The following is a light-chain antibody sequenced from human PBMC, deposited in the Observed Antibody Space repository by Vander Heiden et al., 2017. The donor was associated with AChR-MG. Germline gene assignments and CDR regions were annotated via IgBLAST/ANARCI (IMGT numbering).Light chain of an antibody. J-gene: IGLJ7*01. Sequence: SYVLTQPPSVSVAPGQTARITCGGSNIGRKSVHWYQQKPGQAPLLVVYDDSGRPSGIPERFSGSNSGNTATLTISRVEAGDEADYYCQVWESSSYHAVFGGGTQLTVL. CDR1: NIGRKS. CDR2: DDS. V-gene: IGLV3-21*02. CDR3: QVWESSSYHAV.